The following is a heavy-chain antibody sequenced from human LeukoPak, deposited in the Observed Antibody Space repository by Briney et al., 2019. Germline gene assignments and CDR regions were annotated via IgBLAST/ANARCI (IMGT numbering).Heavy chain of an antibody. J-gene: IGHJ6*02. Sequence: GASVKVSCKASQYTFTDYAVHWVRQAPGQRLEWMGWIDAGNGRTKYSQNFQGRVTITADESTSTAYMELSSLRSEDTAVYYCAREGTAMVMFVGPTFYGMDVWGQGTTVTVSS. CDR2: IDAGNGRT. D-gene: IGHD5-18*01. V-gene: IGHV1-3*01. CDR3: AREGTAMVMFVGPTFYGMDV. CDR1: QYTFTDYA.